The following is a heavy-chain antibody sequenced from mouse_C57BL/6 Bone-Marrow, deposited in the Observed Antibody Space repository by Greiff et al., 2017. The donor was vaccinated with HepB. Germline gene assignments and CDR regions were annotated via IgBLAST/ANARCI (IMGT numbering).Heavy chain of an antibody. CDR2: IDPANGNT. J-gene: IGHJ2*01. CDR1: GFNIKDTY. CDR3: ARGLGKDY. Sequence: LVESGAELVKPGASVKLSCTASGFNIKDTYMNWVKQRPEQGLEWIGRIDPANGNTKYDPKFQGKATITADTSSNTAYLQLSSLTSEDTAVYYCARGLGKDYCGQGTTLTVSS. V-gene: IGHV14-3*02. D-gene: IGHD4-1*01.